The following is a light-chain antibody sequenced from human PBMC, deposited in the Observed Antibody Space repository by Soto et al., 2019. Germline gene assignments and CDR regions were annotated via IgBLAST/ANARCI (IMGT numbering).Light chain of an antibody. Sequence: QSVLTQPPSASGSPGQSVTISCTGTSSDIGDYNYVSWYQQHPGRAPKVMIYEVSKRPSGVPDRFSGSKSGNTASLTVSGLQAEDEADYYCYSYAGSNNNVFGTGTKATVL. J-gene: IGLJ1*01. CDR1: SSDIGDYNY. CDR2: EVS. V-gene: IGLV2-8*01. CDR3: YSYAGSNNNV.